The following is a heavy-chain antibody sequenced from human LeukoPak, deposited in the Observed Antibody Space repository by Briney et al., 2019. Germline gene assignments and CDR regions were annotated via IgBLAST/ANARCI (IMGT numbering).Heavy chain of an antibody. J-gene: IGHJ3*02. V-gene: IGHV4-59*01. CDR3: ARDRRRELLHAFDI. Sequence: SETLSLTCTVSGGTISRNYWSWIRQPPGKGLEWIAYIDYSGSTNYNPSLKSRVTMSLDASKNQFSLKLSSVTAADTAVYYCARDRRRELLHAFDIWGQGTMVTVSS. D-gene: IGHD1-26*01. CDR1: GGTISRNY. CDR2: IDYSGST.